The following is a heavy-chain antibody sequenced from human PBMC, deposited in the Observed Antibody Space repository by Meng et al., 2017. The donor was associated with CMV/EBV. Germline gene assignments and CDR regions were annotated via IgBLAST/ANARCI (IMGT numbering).Heavy chain of an antibody. D-gene: IGHD3-3*01. V-gene: IGHV4-34*01. CDR2: INHSGST. J-gene: IGHJ5*02. Sequence: VLLQQGGGGLLKPSETLSLTCAVYGGSFSGYYWSWIRQPPGKGLEWIGEINHSGSTNYNPSLKSRVTISVDTSKNQFSLKLSSVTAADTAVYYCARGSRRLPRFNWFDPWGQGTLVTVAS. CDR3: ARGSRRLPRFNWFDP. CDR1: GGSFSGYY.